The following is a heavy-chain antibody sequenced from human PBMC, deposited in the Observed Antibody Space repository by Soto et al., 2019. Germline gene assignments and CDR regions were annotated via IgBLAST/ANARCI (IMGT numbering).Heavy chain of an antibody. V-gene: IGHV4-59*12. CDR2: IHYSGST. Sequence: LTCTVSDSSISRYYWSWIRQPPGKGLEWIGYIHYSGSTNCNPSLKSRVTISVDTSKNQFSLKLSSVTAADTAVYYCARDRYYYDSSGYYPLDYWGQGTLVTVSS. D-gene: IGHD3-22*01. CDR1: DSSISRYY. CDR3: ARDRYYYDSSGYYPLDY. J-gene: IGHJ4*02.